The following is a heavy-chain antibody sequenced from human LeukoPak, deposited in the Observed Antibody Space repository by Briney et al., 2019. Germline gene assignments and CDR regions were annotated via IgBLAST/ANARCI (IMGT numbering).Heavy chain of an antibody. CDR2: ISCRGDAS. J-gene: IGHJ6*04. V-gene: IGHV3-23*01. CDR1: GFTFSGYA. Sequence: GGSLRLSCAASGFTFSGYAMTWVRQAPGKGLEWVSAISCRGDASYYAESVKGRFTISRDNSKSTLYLQMNSLRAEDTAVYYCAKAPPDKWEYYYGMDVWGKGTTVTVSS. D-gene: IGHD1-26*01. CDR3: AKAPPDKWEYYYGMDV.